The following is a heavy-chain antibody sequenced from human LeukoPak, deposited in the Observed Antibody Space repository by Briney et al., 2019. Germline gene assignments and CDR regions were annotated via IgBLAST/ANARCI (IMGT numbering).Heavy chain of an antibody. Sequence: GASVKVSCKASGYTFTSYGISWVRQAPGQGLEWMGWISAYNGNTNYAQKLQGRVTMTTDTSTSTAYMELRSLRSDDTAVYYCATHYRGCGGDCYSPFDYWGQGTLVTVSS. CDR3: ATHYRGCGGDCYSPFDY. CDR1: GYTFTSYG. J-gene: IGHJ4*02. V-gene: IGHV1-18*01. D-gene: IGHD2-21*02. CDR2: ISAYNGNT.